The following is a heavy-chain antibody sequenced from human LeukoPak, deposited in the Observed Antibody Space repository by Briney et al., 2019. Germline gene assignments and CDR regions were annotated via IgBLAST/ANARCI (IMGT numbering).Heavy chain of an antibody. CDR3: VGDGNYVDY. V-gene: IGHV4-31*02. CDR1: GFTFSSYA. J-gene: IGHJ4*02. Sequence: LRLSCAASGFTFSSYAMSWVRQHPGKGLEWIGYIYSSGNTYYNPSLKSRITISLDTFKNQFSLSLSSVTAADTAMYYCVGDGNYVDYWGQGTLVTVSS. CDR2: IYSSGNT.